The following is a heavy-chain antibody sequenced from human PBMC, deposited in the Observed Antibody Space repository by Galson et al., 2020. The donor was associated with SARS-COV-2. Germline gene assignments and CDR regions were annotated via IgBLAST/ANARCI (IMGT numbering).Heavy chain of an antibody. CDR1: GGSNSSGGYY. V-gene: IGHV4-31*03. J-gene: IGHJ4*02. CDR2: IYYSGST. Sequence: SETLSLTCTVSGGSNSSGGYYWSWIRQHPGKGLEWIGYIYYSGSTYYNPSLKSRVTISVDTSKNQFSLKLSSVTAADTAVYYCARAVTIFGVVPQGAFDYWGQGTLVTVSS. D-gene: IGHD3-3*01. CDR3: ARAVTIFGVVPQGAFDY.